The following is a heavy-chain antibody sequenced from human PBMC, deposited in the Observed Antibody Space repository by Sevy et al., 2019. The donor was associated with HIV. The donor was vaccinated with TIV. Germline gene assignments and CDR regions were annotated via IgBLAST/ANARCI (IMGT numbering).Heavy chain of an antibody. J-gene: IGHJ4*02. Sequence: GGSLRLSCAASGFTFSSYAMHWVRQAPGKGLEWVAVISYDGSNKYYADSVKGRLTISRDNAKNTLYLQMNSLRAEGTAVYYCARLGTGHTYGTPPWYWGQGTLVTVSS. CDR1: GFTFSSYA. CDR2: ISYDGSNK. CDR3: ARLGTGHTYGTPPWY. V-gene: IGHV3-30-3*01. D-gene: IGHD5-18*01.